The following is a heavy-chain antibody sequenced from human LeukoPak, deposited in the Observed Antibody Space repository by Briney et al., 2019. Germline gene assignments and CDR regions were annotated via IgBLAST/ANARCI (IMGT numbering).Heavy chain of an antibody. CDR2: ISTKNGYT. V-gene: IGHV1-18*01. CDR3: AREKRWFGEFPFDN. J-gene: IGHJ4*02. D-gene: IGHD3-10*01. Sequence: ASVKVSCKASGYTFTDYLINWVRQAPGQGLEWVGSISTKNGYTKLAQKFQGRVAMTKDTSANTIYMDLKSLTFDDTAVYYCAREKRWFGEFPFDNWGQGTLVSVSS. CDR1: GYTFTDYL.